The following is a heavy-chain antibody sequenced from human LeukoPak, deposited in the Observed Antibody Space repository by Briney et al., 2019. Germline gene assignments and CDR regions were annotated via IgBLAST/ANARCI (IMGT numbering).Heavy chain of an antibody. CDR1: GYTLTELS. V-gene: IGHV1-24*01. CDR3: ATDPEASAAFDI. Sequence: ASVKVSCKVSGYTLTELSMHWVRQAPGKGLEWMGGVDPEDGETIYAQKFQGRVTMTEDTSTDTAYMELSSLRSEDTAVYYCATDPEASAAFDIWGQGTMVTVSS. CDR2: VDPEDGET. J-gene: IGHJ3*02.